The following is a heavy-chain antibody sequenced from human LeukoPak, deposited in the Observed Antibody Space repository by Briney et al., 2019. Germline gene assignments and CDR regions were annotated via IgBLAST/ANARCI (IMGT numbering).Heavy chain of an antibody. J-gene: IGHJ5*02. CDR3: ARDTAMVTYWFDP. CDR2: INPSGGST. CDR1: GYTFTSYY. V-gene: IGHV1-46*01. Sequence: ASVKVSCKASGYTFTSYYMHWVRQAPGQGLEWMGIINPSGGSTNYAQKLQDRVTMTRDTSTSTVYMELSSLRSEDTAVYYCARDTAMVTYWFDPWGQGTLVTVSS. D-gene: IGHD5-18*01.